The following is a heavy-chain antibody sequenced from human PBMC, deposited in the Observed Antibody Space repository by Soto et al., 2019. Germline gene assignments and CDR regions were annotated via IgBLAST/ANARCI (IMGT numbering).Heavy chain of an antibody. J-gene: IGHJ4*02. V-gene: IGHV4-39*02. CDR2: IDESGDS. Sequence: QLQLQESGPGLVKTSETLSLTCTVSGGPIRSSSHYWGWIRQSPGTGLEWIGSIDESGDSYYNPSLKSRVTISVDTSKNQFSLKLISVTGADSAIYYCAREGGYVDYWGQGTLVTVSS. D-gene: IGHD1-1*01. CDR1: GGPIRSSSHY. CDR3: AREGGYVDY.